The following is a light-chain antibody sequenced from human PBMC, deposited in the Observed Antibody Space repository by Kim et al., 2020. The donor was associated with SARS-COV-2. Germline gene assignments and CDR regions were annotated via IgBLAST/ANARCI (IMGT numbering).Light chain of an antibody. CDR2: GAS. J-gene: IGKJ1*01. CDR1: QSVRRTY. V-gene: IGKV3-20*01. CDR3: QQYGSSYPWT. Sequence: PGEKAALSCRASQSVRRTYLAWYQQRRGAAPRLLIYGASSRATGIPDRFRGSGSGTDFTLTIGGLEPEDSALYYCQQYGSSYPWTFGQGAKVDIK.